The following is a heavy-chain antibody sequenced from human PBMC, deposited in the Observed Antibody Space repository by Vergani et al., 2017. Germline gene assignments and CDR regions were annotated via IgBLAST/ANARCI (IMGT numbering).Heavy chain of an antibody. CDR2: IGTAGDT. Sequence: EVQLVESGGGLVQPGGSLRLSCAASGFTFSSYDMHWVRQATGKGLEWVSAIGTAGDTYYPGSVKGRFTISRENAKNSLYLQMNSLRAGDTAVYYCARGILITIFGGAMDVWGKGTTVTVSS. V-gene: IGHV3-13*01. CDR1: GFTFSSYD. D-gene: IGHD3-3*01. J-gene: IGHJ6*03. CDR3: ARGILITIFGGAMDV.